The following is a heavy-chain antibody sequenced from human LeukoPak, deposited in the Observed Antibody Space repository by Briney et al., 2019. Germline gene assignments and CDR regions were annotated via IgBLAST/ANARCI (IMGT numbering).Heavy chain of an antibody. CDR3: ATPFMSAKDRYYGSGSYAFDI. J-gene: IGHJ3*02. D-gene: IGHD3-10*01. CDR1: GGTFISYA. V-gene: IGHV1-69*13. CDR2: IIPIFGTA. Sequence: ASVKVSCKAFGGTFISYAISWVRQAPGQGLEWMGGIIPIFGTANYAQKFQGRVTITADESTSTAYMELSSLRSEDTAVYYCATPFMSAKDRYYGSGSYAFDIWGQGTMVTVSS.